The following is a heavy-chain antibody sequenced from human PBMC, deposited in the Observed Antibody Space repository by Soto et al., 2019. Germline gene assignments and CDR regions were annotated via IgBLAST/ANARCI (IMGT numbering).Heavy chain of an antibody. Sequence: PSETLSLTCTVSGGSISSTTHYWGWIRQSPGKGLEWIGSVYYNGNMYYNPSLKGRVTMSVDTSKNQFSLDLRSVTAADTAVYYCARRKGYDSSTYYFDYWGQGILVTVSS. J-gene: IGHJ4*02. CDR3: ARRKGYDSSTYYFDY. D-gene: IGHD3-22*01. CDR2: VYYNGNM. V-gene: IGHV4-39*01. CDR1: GGSISSTTHY.